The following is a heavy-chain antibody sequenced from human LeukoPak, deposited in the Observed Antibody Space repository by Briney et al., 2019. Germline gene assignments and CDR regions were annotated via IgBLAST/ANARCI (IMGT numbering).Heavy chain of an antibody. CDR2: INHSGST. CDR3: ARGRSGWNFDY. J-gene: IGHJ4*02. D-gene: IGHD6-19*01. CDR1: GGSFSGYY. Sequence: SETLSLTCAVYGGSFSGYYWSWTRQPPGKGLEWIGEINHSGSTNYNPSLKSRVTISVDTSKNQFSLKLSSVTAADTAVYYCARGRSGWNFDYWGQGTLVTVSS. V-gene: IGHV4-34*01.